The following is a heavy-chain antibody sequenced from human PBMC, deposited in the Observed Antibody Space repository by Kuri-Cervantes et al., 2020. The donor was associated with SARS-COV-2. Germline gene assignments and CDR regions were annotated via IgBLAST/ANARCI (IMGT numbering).Heavy chain of an antibody. D-gene: IGHD3-10*01. CDR1: GASISNFY. V-gene: IGHV4-59*03. CDR3: AGSSDRHIYYGMDV. Sequence: SETLSLTCSVSGASISNFYWSWIRQPPGKGLEWIGFIYHTGSTNYNTAIKRRLTISVDTSKNQSSLKVTSVTAADTAVYYCAGSSDRHIYYGMDVGAKGPRSPSP. J-gene: IGHJ6*02. CDR2: IYHTGST.